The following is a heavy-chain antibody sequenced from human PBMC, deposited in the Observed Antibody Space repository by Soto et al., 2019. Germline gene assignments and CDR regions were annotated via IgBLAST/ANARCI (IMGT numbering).Heavy chain of an antibody. CDR1: GFTFISYA. D-gene: IGHD3-22*01. J-gene: IGHJ4*02. CDR3: ARQIYDSDTCPNFQYCFES. Sequence: PVGSLRLSCAPSGFTFISYAISWVRQAPGKGLEWVSAISGSGGSTYYADSVKGRFTISRDNSKNALYLQMNSLRAEDTAVYYCARQIYDSDTCPNFQYCFESWGQGTPVTVSS. CDR2: ISGSGGST. V-gene: IGHV3-23*01.